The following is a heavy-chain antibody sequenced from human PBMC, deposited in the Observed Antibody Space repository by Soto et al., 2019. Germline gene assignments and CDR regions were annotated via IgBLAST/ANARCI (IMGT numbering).Heavy chain of an antibody. CDR2: ISGSGGST. CDR3: AKELRAATTRPRYYFDY. J-gene: IGHJ4*02. V-gene: IGHV3-23*01. D-gene: IGHD2-15*01. CDR1: GFTFSSYA. Sequence: HPGGSLRLSCAASGFTFSSYAMSRVRQAPGKGLEWVSAISGSGGSTYYADSVKGRFTISRDNSKNTLYLQMNSLRAEDTAVYYCAKELRAATTRPRYYFDYWGQGTLVTVSS.